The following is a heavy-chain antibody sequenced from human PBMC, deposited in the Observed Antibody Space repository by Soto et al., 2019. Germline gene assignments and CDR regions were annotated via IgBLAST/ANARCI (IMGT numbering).Heavy chain of an antibody. CDR2: ISYDGSKK. D-gene: IGHD3-10*01. CDR3: ARAGTGAYAYGMDV. CDR1: GFTFSSYA. J-gene: IGHJ6*02. Sequence: QVQLVESGGGVVQPGRSLRLSCAASGFTFSSYAMHWVRQAPGKGLEWVAVISYDGSKKYYADSVKGRFTISRDNSNNSRYLQMNTLRAEDSAVHYCARAGTGAYAYGMDVWGQGTTVTVSS. V-gene: IGHV3-30-3*01.